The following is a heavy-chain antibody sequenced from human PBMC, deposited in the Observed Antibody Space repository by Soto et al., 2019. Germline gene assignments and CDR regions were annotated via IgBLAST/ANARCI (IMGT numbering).Heavy chain of an antibody. CDR1: GYTFTSYG. Sequence: QVQLVQSGAEVKKPGASVKVSCKASGYTFTSYGISWVRQAPGQGLEWMGWVNAYNGNTNYAQKLQGRVTMTTDTCTSTAYMELRRLRSDDTAVYSCARVLPPFDPWGQGPLVTVSS. J-gene: IGHJ5*02. CDR2: VNAYNGNT. V-gene: IGHV1-18*01. CDR3: ARVLPPFDP.